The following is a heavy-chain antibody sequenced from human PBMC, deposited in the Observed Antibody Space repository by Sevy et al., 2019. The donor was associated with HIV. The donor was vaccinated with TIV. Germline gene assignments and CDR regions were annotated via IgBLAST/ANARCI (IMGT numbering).Heavy chain of an antibody. J-gene: IGHJ4*02. D-gene: IGHD2-2*01. V-gene: IGHV3-23*01. CDR3: AREGCSKPHDY. CDR2: FSFGCGKI. CDR1: GFTFSNYA. Sequence: GESLKISCAASGFTFSNYAMSWVRQAPGKGREWVSTFSFGCGKINYADSVKGRFTISRDNSKNTLYLQMNSLRAEDTALYYCAREGCSKPHDYWGQGTLVTVSS.